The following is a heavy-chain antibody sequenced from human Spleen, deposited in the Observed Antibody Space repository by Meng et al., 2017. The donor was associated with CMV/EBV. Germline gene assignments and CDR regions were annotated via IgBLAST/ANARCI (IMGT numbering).Heavy chain of an antibody. CDR3: ASQSSIAVAGGGDINYYYYGMDV. CDR2: IYYSGST. D-gene: IGHD6-19*01. Sequence: SETLSLTCTVSGASVSSSSYYWGWIRQPPGKGLEWIGSIYYSGSTYYNPSLKSRVTISVDTSKNQFSLKLSSVTAADTAVYYCASQSSIAVAGGGDINYYYYGMDVWGQGTTVTVSS. CDR1: GASVSSSSYY. V-gene: IGHV4-39*07. J-gene: IGHJ6*02.